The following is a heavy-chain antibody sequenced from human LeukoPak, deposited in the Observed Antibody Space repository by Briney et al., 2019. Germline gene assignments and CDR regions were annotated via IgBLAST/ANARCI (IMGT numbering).Heavy chain of an antibody. V-gene: IGHV3-48*03. Sequence: GGSLRLSCAASGFTFINYEMNWVRQAPGKGLEWVSYISGSGSTILYGDAVKGRFTISRDNAKNSVDLQMSSLRAEDTAVYCCARWARSGTFFDFWGQGTLVTVSS. CDR3: ARWARSGTFFDF. CDR2: ISGSGSTI. D-gene: IGHD1-7*01. CDR1: GFTFINYE. J-gene: IGHJ4*02.